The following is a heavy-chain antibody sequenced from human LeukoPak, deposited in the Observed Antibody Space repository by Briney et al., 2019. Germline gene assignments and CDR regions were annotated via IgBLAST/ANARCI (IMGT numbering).Heavy chain of an antibody. J-gene: IGHJ4*02. CDR3: AREVYAFWRGYFDYFDY. Sequence: GASVKVSCKASGYTFSSYAMNWVRQAPGQGLEWMGWINTNTGNPTYAQGFTGRFVFSLDTSVSTAYLQISSLKAEDTAVYYCAREVYAFWRGYFDYFDYWGKGTLVTVSS. CDR2: INTNTGNP. V-gene: IGHV7-4-1*02. CDR1: GYTFSSYA. D-gene: IGHD3-3*01.